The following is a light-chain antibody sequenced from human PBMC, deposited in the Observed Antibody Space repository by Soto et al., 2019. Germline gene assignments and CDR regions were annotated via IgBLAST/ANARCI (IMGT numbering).Light chain of an antibody. CDR2: EVT. Sequence: QSVLTQPASVSGSPGQSITISCTGTSSDVGGYNYVSWYQQHPGKAPKLMINEVTNRPSGVSNRFSGSKSGNTASLTISGVQAEDEADYYCSSYTRSSLYVFGTGTKVTVL. CDR1: SSDVGGYNY. V-gene: IGLV2-14*01. CDR3: SSYTRSSLYV. J-gene: IGLJ1*01.